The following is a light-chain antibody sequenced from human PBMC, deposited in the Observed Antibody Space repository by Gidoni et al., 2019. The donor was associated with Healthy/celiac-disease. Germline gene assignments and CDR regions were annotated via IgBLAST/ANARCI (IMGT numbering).Light chain of an antibody. CDR3: QQSYSTPPELT. J-gene: IGKJ4*01. Sequence: DIQMTQSPSSLSASVGDRVTITCRASQSISSYLNWYQQKPGKAPKLLIYAASSLQSGVPSMFSGSGSGTDFTLTISSLQPEDFATYYCQQSYSTPPELTFXGXTKVEIK. CDR2: AAS. V-gene: IGKV1-39*01. CDR1: QSISSY.